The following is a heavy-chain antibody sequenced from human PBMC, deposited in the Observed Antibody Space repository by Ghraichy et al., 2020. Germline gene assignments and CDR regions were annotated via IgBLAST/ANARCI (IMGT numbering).Heavy chain of an antibody. J-gene: IGHJ4*02. Sequence: SETLSLTCTVSGGSINSYYWSWIRQSPGKGLEWIGYIYDRGSTNYNPTLKSRVTMSVDTAKNQFSLKLSSVTAADTVVFYCARGSYGSGSYFPVYYFDSWGQGTLVTVSS. CDR3: ARGSYGSGSYFPVYYFDS. CDR1: GGSINSYY. V-gene: IGHV4-59*01. CDR2: IYDRGST. D-gene: IGHD3-10*01.